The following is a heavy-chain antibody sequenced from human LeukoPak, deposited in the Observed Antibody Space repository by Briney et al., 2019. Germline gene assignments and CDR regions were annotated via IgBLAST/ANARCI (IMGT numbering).Heavy chain of an antibody. CDR2: IGYDGGNK. Sequence: PGGSLRLSCAASGFIFSDYPMHWVRQAPGKGLEWVAVIGYDGGNKYYGDSVKGRVTISRDNSKNTLYLQLNSLRAEDTAVYYCAKVLSQYQLLHGFDYWGQGTLVTVSS. D-gene: IGHD2-2*01. CDR1: GFIFSDYP. CDR3: AKVLSQYQLLHGFDY. V-gene: IGHV3-30*04. J-gene: IGHJ4*02.